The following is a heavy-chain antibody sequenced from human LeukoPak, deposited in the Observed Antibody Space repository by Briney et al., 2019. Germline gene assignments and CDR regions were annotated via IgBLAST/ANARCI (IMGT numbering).Heavy chain of an antibody. D-gene: IGHD3-3*01. CDR3: AKAQNDFWIGYFYH. V-gene: IGHV3-43*01. Sequence: GGALRLSCAASGFTFDEYTMHWVRQAPGKGLEWVALISWDTGSTYYADSVKGRFTISRDNSKDLLYLQMNSLRAEDTALYYCAKAQNDFWIGYFYHWGHGTPVTVSS. J-gene: IGHJ4*03. CDR2: ISWDTGST. CDR1: GFTFDEYT.